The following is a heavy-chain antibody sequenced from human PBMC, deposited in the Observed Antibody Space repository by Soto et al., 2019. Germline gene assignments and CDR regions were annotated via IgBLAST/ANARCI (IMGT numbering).Heavy chain of an antibody. D-gene: IGHD3-3*01. V-gene: IGHV3-43*01. CDR1: GFTFDDYT. CDR2: ISWDGGST. CDR3: AKDRGPGRTAYYDFWSGYPIHDGMDV. J-gene: IGHJ6*02. Sequence: GGSLRLSCAASGFTFDDYTMHWVRQAPGKGLEWVSLISWDGGSTYYADSVKGRFTISRDNSKNSLYLQMNSLRTEDTALYYCAKDRGPGRTAYYDFWSGYPIHDGMDVWGQGTTVTVSS.